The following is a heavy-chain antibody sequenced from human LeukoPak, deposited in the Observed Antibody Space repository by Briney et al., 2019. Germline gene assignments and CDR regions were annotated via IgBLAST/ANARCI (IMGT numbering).Heavy chain of an antibody. D-gene: IGHD6-19*01. V-gene: IGHV3-7*05. CDR1: GFTFNNYW. Sequence: GGSLRLSCAASGFTFNNYWMSWVRQAPGKGLEWVANIKQDGSETYHVDSVQGRFTISRDNTKNSLYLQLNSLRAEDTAVYYCARLGGWYFDYWGQGTLVTVSS. CDR2: IKQDGSET. J-gene: IGHJ4*02. CDR3: ARLGGWYFDY.